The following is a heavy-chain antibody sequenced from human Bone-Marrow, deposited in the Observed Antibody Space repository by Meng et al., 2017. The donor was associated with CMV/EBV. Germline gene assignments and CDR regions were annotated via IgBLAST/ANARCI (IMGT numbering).Heavy chain of an antibody. CDR3: ARQGYEFWSGYYKPDSFDY. V-gene: IGHV4-39*01. CDR1: GGSISSSSYY. D-gene: IGHD3-3*01. J-gene: IGHJ4*02. CDR2: IYYSGST. Sequence: GSLRLSCTVSGGSISSSSYYWGWIRQPPGKGLEWIGSIYYSGSTYYNPSLKSRVTISVDTSKNQFSLKLSSVTAADTAVYYCARQGYEFWSGYYKPDSFDYWGQGTLVTVSS.